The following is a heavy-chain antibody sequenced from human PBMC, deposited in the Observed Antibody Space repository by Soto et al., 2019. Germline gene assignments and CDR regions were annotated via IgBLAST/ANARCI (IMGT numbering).Heavy chain of an antibody. CDR3: ARDSRGNVLRFLEWLPPGYYGMDV. V-gene: IGHV4-38-2*02. D-gene: IGHD3-3*01. J-gene: IGHJ6*02. CDR1: GYSISSGYY. Sequence: SETLSLTCAVCGYSISSGYYWGWIRQPPGKGLEWIGSIYHSGSTYYNPSLKSRVTISVDTSKNQFSLKLSSVTAADTAVYYCARDSRGNVLRFLEWLPPGYYGMDVWGQGTTVTVSS. CDR2: IYHSGST.